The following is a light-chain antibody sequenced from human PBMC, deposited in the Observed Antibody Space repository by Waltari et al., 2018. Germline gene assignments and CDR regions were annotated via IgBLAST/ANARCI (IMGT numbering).Light chain of an antibody. CDR1: QSVSSY. CDR2: DAS. Sequence: EIVLTQSPATLSLAPGERAPLPCRARQSVSSYLAGYQQKPGQAPSLLISDASNRATGIPARFSGSGSGTDFTLTISSLEPEDFAVYYCQQRSNWPPTFGGGTKVEIK. V-gene: IGKV3-11*01. CDR3: QQRSNWPPT. J-gene: IGKJ4*01.